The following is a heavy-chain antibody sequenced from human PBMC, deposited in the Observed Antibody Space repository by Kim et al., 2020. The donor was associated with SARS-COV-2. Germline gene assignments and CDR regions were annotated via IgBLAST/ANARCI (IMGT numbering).Heavy chain of an antibody. CDR3: AKDGGITIFGVPPYFDY. J-gene: IGHJ4*02. D-gene: IGHD3-3*01. V-gene: IGHV3-23*01. CDR2: ISGSGGST. Sequence: GGSLRLSCAASGFTFSSYAMSWVRQAPGKGLEWVSAISGSGGSTYYADSVKGRFTISRDNSKNTLYLQMNSLRAEDTAVYYCAKDGGITIFGVPPYFDYWGQGTLVTVSS. CDR1: GFTFSSYA.